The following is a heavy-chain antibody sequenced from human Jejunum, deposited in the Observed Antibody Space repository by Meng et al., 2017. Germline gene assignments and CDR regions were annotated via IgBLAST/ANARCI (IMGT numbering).Heavy chain of an antibody. V-gene: IGHV4-39*01. Sequence: QLQLQESGPGLVKPSETLSLSCTGSGGSISSRSYYWVWIRQSPGKGLEWIGQIYYNGKSYYNPSLKSRVTMSVDTSRSQFSLNLNTVTAADTAVYYCARASYSYDSWFDPWGQGTLVTVSS. CDR2: IYYNGKS. CDR3: ARASYSYDSWFDP. D-gene: IGHD5-18*01. CDR1: GGSISSRSYY. J-gene: IGHJ5*02.